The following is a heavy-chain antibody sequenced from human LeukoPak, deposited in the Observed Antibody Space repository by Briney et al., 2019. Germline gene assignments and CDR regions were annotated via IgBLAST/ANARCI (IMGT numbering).Heavy chain of an antibody. J-gene: IGHJ4*02. Sequence: SETLSPICTVSGGSISSSSYYWGWIRQPPGKGLEWIGSIYYSRSTYYNPSLRSRVTISVGTSKNQFSLKLSSVTAADTAVYYCARLRQLVLIDYWGQGTLVTVSS. CDR1: GGSISSSSYY. D-gene: IGHD6-13*01. CDR3: ARLRQLVLIDY. V-gene: IGHV4-39*01. CDR2: IYYSRST.